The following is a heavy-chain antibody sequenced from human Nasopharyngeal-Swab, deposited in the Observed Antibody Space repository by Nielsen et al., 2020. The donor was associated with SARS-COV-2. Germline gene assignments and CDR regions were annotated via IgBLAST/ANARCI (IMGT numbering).Heavy chain of an antibody. CDR1: GFTFRSYA. J-gene: IGHJ6*02. CDR2: ISASDYTT. Sequence: GESLKISCAASGFTFRSYAISWVRQAPGKGLEWVSVISASDYTTYYADSVKGRFTISRDNSKNTVNLQMNSLRAEDTAIYYCAKDRDGGDDSDDYYHYYGMDVWGQGTTVTVFS. CDR3: AKDRDGGDDSDDYYHYYGMDV. D-gene: IGHD5-12*01. V-gene: IGHV3-23*01.